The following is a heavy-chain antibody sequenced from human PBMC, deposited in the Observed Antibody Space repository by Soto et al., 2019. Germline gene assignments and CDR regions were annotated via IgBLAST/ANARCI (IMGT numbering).Heavy chain of an antibody. CDR2: ISAYNGNT. CDR3: ARDRASSTDYYYYYMDV. V-gene: IGHV1-18*01. J-gene: IGHJ6*03. D-gene: IGHD2-2*01. CDR1: GYTFTSYG. Sequence: ASVKVSCKASGYTFTSYGISWVRQAPGQGLEWMGWISAYNGNTNYAQKLQGRVTMTTDTSTSTAYMELRSLRSDDTAVYYCARDRASSTDYYYYYMDVWGKGTTVTVSS.